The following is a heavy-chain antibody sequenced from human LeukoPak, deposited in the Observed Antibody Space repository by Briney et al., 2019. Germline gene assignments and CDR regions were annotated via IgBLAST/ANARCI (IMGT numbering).Heavy chain of an antibody. V-gene: IGHV1-69*05. D-gene: IGHD3-3*01. J-gene: IGHJ4*02. CDR3: ARDYDFWSGYLDY. CDR1: GGTFSSYA. CDR2: IIPIFGTA. Sequence: SVKVSCKASGGTFSSYAISWLRQAPGQGLEWMGRIIPIFGTANYAQKFQGRVTITTDESTSTAYMELSSLRSEDTAVYYCARDYDFWSGYLDYWGQGTLVTVSS.